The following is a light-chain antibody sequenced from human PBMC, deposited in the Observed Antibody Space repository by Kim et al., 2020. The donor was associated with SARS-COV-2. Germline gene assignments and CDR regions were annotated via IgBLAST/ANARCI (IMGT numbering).Light chain of an antibody. CDR3: SSYASSNTFV. Sequence: GQSITSSCTGTSSDVGGYNYVSWYQHHPGKAPKLMIYDVSKRPSGISNRFSGSKSGNTASLTISGLQAEDEADYYCSSYASSNTFVFGTGTKVTVL. CDR2: DVS. J-gene: IGLJ1*01. CDR1: SSDVGGYNY. V-gene: IGLV2-14*03.